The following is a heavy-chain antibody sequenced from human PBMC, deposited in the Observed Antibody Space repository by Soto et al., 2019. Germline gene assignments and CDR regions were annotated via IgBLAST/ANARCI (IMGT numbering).Heavy chain of an antibody. V-gene: IGHV1-46*01. Sequence: QVQLVQSGAEVRKPGASVKVSCKASGYTVTRFYLHWVRQAPGLGLEWMGLINPSGGSTTYAQKFRGRVTMTRDTSTSTVYMELSSLRSEDTAVYYCAKCLSGGSYTDSRFDYWGQGTLVTVSS. CDR2: INPSGGST. D-gene: IGHD2-15*01. CDR3: AKCLSGGSYTDSRFDY. CDR1: GYTVTRFY. J-gene: IGHJ4*02.